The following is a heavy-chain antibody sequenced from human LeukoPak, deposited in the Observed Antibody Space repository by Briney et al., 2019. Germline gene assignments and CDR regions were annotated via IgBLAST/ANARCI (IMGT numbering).Heavy chain of an antibody. Sequence: GGSLRLSCAASGFTFSSYEMNWVRQAPGKGLEWVSFISSSGNSIHHADSVKGRFTISRDNAKNSLYFQMNSLRAEDTAVYYCARNPVAGMIGFDYWGQGTLVTVSS. D-gene: IGHD6-19*01. J-gene: IGHJ4*02. V-gene: IGHV3-48*03. CDR1: GFTFSSYE. CDR3: ARNPVAGMIGFDY. CDR2: ISSSGNSI.